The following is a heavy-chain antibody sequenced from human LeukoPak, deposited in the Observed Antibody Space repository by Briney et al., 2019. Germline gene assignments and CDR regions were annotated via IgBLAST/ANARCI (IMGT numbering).Heavy chain of an antibody. Sequence: KPSETLSLTCTVSGGSISSSSYYWGWIRQPPGKGLEWIGSIYYSGSTYYNPSLKSRVTISVDTSKNQFSLKLSSVTAADTAVYFCARLQWLSTPFFDYWGQGTLVTVSS. J-gene: IGHJ4*02. CDR2: IYYSGST. V-gene: IGHV4-39*07. CDR1: GGSISSSSYY. D-gene: IGHD6-19*01. CDR3: ARLQWLSTPFFDY.